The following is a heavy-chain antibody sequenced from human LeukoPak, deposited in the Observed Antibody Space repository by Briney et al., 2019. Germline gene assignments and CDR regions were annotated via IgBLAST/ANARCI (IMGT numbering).Heavy chain of an antibody. J-gene: IGHJ6*02. CDR1: GYTLTELS. CDR2: FDPEDGET. CDR3: ARGLLDSRGYYYYYYGMDV. V-gene: IGHV1-24*01. D-gene: IGHD6-13*01. Sequence: ASVKVSCKVSGYTLTELSMHWVRQAPGKGLEWMGGFDPEDGETIYAQKFQGRVTMTEDTSTDTAYMELSSLRSEDTAVYYCARGLLDSRGYYYYYYGMDVWGQGTTVTVSS.